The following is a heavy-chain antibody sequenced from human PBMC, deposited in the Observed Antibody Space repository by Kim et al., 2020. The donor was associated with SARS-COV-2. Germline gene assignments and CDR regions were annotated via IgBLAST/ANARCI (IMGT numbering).Heavy chain of an antibody. Sequence: SQTLSLTCVISGDSVSSNIATWNWVRQSPSRGLEWLGRTYYRSRWLNEYATSVKSRITIKPDTPKNQFSLQLSSVTPEDTAVYYCARAAGGQSGLDFWGQGTLVTVSS. D-gene: IGHD6-13*01. CDR1: GDSVSSNIAT. V-gene: IGHV6-1*01. J-gene: IGHJ4*02. CDR3: ARAAGGQSGLDF. CDR2: TYYRSRWLN.